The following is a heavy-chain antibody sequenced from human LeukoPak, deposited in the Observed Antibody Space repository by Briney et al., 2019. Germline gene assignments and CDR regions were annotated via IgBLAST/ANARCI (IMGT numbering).Heavy chain of an antibody. J-gene: IGHJ4*02. CDR3: ARQYYDFWSGYYTFDY. V-gene: IGHV3-11*01. Sequence: AGGSLRLSCAASGFTFSDYYMSWIRQAAGKGLEWVSYISSSGSTIYYADSVKGRFTISRDNAKNSLYLQMNSLRAEDTAVYYCARQYYDFWSGYYTFDYWGQGTLVSVSS. CDR2: ISSSGSTI. D-gene: IGHD3-3*01. CDR1: GFTFSDYY.